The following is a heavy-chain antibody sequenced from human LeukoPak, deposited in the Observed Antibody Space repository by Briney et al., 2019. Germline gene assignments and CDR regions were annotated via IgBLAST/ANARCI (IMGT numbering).Heavy chain of an antibody. D-gene: IGHD3-9*01. J-gene: IGHJ4*02. CDR3: ARTTLPLGDVLTVPPRGFDY. V-gene: IGHV1-18*01. Sequence: ASVKVSCKASGYTFTAYGISWGRQAPGEGVGGVGGISVYNGDTNYAQKLRGGVTMTTDTSTSTAYMALRSLRSDDTAVYYCARTTLPLGDVLTVPPRGFDYWGQGTLVTVSS. CDR1: GYTFTAYG. CDR2: ISVYNGDT.